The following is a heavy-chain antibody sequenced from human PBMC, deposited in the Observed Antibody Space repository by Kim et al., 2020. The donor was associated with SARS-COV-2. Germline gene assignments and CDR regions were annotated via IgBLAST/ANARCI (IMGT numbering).Heavy chain of an antibody. J-gene: IGHJ5*02. Sequence: SETLSLTCTVSGGSISSGDYYWSWIRQPPGKGLEWIGYIYYSGSTYYNPSLKSRVTISVDTSKNQFSLKLSSVTAADTAVYYCARVILELEYNWFDPWGQGTLVTVSS. D-gene: IGHD1-7*01. CDR3: ARVILELEYNWFDP. CDR2: IYYSGST. CDR1: GGSISSGDYY. V-gene: IGHV4-30-4*01.